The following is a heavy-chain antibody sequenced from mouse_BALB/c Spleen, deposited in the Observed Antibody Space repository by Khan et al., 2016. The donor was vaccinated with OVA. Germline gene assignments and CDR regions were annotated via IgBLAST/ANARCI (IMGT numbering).Heavy chain of an antibody. CDR2: INPSNDVT. V-gene: IGHV1S81*02. CDR1: GYTFSSYY. D-gene: IGHD2-10*02. CDR3: TRSGYANPFVF. Sequence: QVQLQQSGAELVKPGASVKLSCKASGYTFSSYYMYWVKQRPGQGLEWIGGINPSNDVTNFNEKFKTKATLTVDKSSSTAYMQLSSLTSEDSAVYYCTRSGYANPFVFWGQGTLVTVSA. J-gene: IGHJ3*01.